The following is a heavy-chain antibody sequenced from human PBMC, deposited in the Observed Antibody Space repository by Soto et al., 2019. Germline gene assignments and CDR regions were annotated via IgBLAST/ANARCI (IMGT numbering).Heavy chain of an antibody. J-gene: IGHJ4*02. CDR1: GFTFSSYA. CDR2: ISGSGGST. Sequence: EVQLLESGGGLVQPGGSLRLSCAASGFTFSSYAMSWVRQAPGKGLEWVSAISGSGGSTYYADSVKGRFTISRDNSKNTLYLQMNSLRAEDTAVYYCAKDAEYYDFWSGYYQEGYYFDYWGQGTLVTVSS. CDR3: AKDAEYYDFWSGYYQEGYYFDY. V-gene: IGHV3-23*01. D-gene: IGHD3-3*01.